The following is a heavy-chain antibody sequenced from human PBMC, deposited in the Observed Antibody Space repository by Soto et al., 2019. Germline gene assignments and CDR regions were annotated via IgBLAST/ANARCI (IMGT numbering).Heavy chain of an antibody. D-gene: IGHD1-26*01. CDR2: IYYSGST. J-gene: IGHJ3*02. CDR3: ARETSGSYYRRFDI. V-gene: IGHV4-61*01. CDR1: GGSVSSGSYY. Sequence: SETLSLTCTVSGGSVSSGSYYWSWIRQPPGKGLEWIGYIYYSGSTNYNPSLKSRVTISVDTSKNQFSLKLSSVTAADTAVYYCARETSGSYYRRFDIWGQGTMVTVSS.